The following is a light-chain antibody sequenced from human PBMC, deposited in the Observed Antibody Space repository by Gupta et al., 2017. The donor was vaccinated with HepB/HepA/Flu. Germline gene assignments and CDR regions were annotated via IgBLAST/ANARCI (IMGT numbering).Light chain of an antibody. V-gene: IGLV2-23*02. CDR2: EVS. CDR3: CSYAGSSPWV. CDR1: SSDVGSYNL. J-gene: IGLJ2*01. Sequence: SAMTQPASVSGSPGQTITISCTGTSSDVGSYNLFSWYQQHPGKARNLMIYEVSRRPSGVSTRFSGSKSGNTASLTISEHQEEDEADYYGCSYAGSSPWVFGGGTKLTVL.